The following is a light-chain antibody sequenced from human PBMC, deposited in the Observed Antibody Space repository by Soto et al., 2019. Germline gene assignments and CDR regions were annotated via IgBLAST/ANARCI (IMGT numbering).Light chain of an antibody. Sequence: EIALTQSPGSLSLSPGQRATLSCRASQSVDTTFFAWYQKKPGQAPRLLVYGTSKRATGISDRFSGSGSGTDFTLNISRQESEDVAVYYCQQYMSSVTFGQGTKVEIK. CDR3: QQYMSSVT. V-gene: IGKV3-20*01. CDR2: GTS. CDR1: QSVDTTF. J-gene: IGKJ1*01.